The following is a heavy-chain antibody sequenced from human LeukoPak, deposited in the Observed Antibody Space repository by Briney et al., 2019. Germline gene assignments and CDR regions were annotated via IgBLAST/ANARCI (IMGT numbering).Heavy chain of an antibody. D-gene: IGHD5-18*01. CDR3: ARGYGRCFDY. J-gene: IGHJ4*02. V-gene: IGHV4-59*01. CDR2: IYYTGTT. Sequence: ETLSLTCTVSNGSISSFYWTWIRQPPGKGLEWIGYIYYTGTTDYNPSLKSRVTISVDTSKNQFSLKLSSVTAADTAVYYCARGYGRCFDYWGQGTLVTVAS. CDR1: NGSISSFY.